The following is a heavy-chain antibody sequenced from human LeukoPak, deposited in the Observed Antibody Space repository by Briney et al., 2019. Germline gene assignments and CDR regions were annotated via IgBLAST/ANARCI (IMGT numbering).Heavy chain of an antibody. D-gene: IGHD3-10*01. V-gene: IGHV4-59*01. Sequence: SETLSLICTVSGGSISGYYWSWLRQPPGKGLEWIGYIYYSGCPNYNASLRSRVTISVDTSKNQFSLKLSSVTAADTAVYYCARGLSSMVRGVTIYFDYWGQGSLVTVPS. J-gene: IGHJ4*02. CDR3: ARGLSSMVRGVTIYFDY. CDR2: IYYSGCP. CDR1: GGSISGYY.